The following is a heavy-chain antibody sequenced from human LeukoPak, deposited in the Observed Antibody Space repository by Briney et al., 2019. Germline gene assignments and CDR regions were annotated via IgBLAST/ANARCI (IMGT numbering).Heavy chain of an antibody. CDR1: GYTFTGYY. Sequence: ASVKVSCKASGYTFTGYYMHWVRQAPGQGLEWMGWISAYNGNTNYAQKLQGRVTMTTDTSTSTAYMELRSLRSDDTAVYYCARDGGPGSSGWYSAYYYYYMDVWGKGTTVTISS. CDR2: ISAYNGNT. J-gene: IGHJ6*03. D-gene: IGHD6-19*01. V-gene: IGHV1-18*04. CDR3: ARDGGPGSSGWYSAYYYYYMDV.